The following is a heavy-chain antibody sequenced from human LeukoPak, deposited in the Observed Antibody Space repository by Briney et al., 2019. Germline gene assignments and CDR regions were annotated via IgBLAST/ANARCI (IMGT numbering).Heavy chain of an antibody. CDR3: ARDISDSSGYYSTSDAFDI. J-gene: IGHJ3*02. Sequence: GASVKVSCKASGYTFTGYYMHWVRQAPGQGLEWMGWINPNSGGTNYAQKFHGRVTMTRDTSISTAYMELSRLRSDDTAVYYCARDISDSSGYYSTSDAFDIWGQGTMVTVSS. D-gene: IGHD3-22*01. V-gene: IGHV1-2*02. CDR1: GYTFTGYY. CDR2: INPNSGGT.